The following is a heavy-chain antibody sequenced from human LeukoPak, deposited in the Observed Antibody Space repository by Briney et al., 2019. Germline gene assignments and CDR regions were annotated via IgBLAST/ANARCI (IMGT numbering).Heavy chain of an antibody. D-gene: IGHD3-22*01. CDR1: GGTISSYS. V-gene: IGHV4-59*08. Sequence: PSETLTLTCTASGGTISSYSWSWIRQPPGKGLEWIGYIYYSGSTNYNPSLKSRVTISVDTSKNQCSLKLSSVTAADTAVYYCARSGYFPDWYFDLWGRGTLVTVSS. J-gene: IGHJ2*01. CDR3: ARSGYFPDWYFDL. CDR2: IYYSGST.